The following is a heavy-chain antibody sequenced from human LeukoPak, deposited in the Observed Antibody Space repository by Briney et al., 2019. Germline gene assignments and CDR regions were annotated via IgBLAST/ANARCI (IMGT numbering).Heavy chain of an antibody. Sequence: PGGSLRLSCAASGFTFSDYYMSWIRQAPGKGLEWVSYISSSGSTIYYADSVKGRFTISRDNAKNSLYLQMNSLRAEDTAVYYCASGSHYDFWSGYYTAFDYWGQGTLVTVSS. J-gene: IGHJ4*02. CDR1: GFTFSDYY. D-gene: IGHD3-3*01. CDR2: ISSSGSTI. CDR3: ASGSHYDFWSGYYTAFDY. V-gene: IGHV3-11*04.